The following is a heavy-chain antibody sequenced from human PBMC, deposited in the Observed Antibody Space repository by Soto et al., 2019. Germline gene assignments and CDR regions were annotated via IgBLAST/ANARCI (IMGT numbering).Heavy chain of an antibody. Sequence: SETLSLTCAVYGGSFSGYYWSWIRQPPGKGLEWIGEINHSGSTNYNPSLKSRVTISVDTSKNQFSLKLSSVTAADTAVYYCARGSESNGMDVWGQGTTVTV. CDR3: ARGSESNGMDV. CDR1: GGSFSGYY. CDR2: INHSGST. J-gene: IGHJ6*02. V-gene: IGHV4-34*01.